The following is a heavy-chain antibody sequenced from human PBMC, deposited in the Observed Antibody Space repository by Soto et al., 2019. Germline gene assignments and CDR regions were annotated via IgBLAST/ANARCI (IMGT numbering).Heavy chain of an antibody. D-gene: IGHD6-13*01. V-gene: IGHV4-31*03. Sequence: PSETLSLTCTVSGGSIISGGYCCSWMRQHPWKGLELIGYIYYSGSTYYNPSLKSRVTISVDTSKNQFSLKLSSVTAADTAVYYCASSSQRIAAAGYYYYYYGMDVWGQGTTVTVSS. CDR2: IYYSGST. J-gene: IGHJ6*02. CDR1: GGSIISGGYC. CDR3: ASSSQRIAAAGYYYYYYGMDV.